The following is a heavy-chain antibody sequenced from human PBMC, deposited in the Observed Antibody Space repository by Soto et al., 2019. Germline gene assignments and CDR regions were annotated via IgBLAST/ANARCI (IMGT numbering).Heavy chain of an antibody. CDR2: IYSGGST. CDR3: ARDRVESGYPEYFQH. V-gene: IGHV3-53*01. Sequence: EVQLVESGGGLIQPGGSLRLSCAASGFTVSINYMSRVRRAPGKGLEWVSVIYSGGSTYYADSVKGRFTISRDNSKNTLYLQMNSLRAEDTAVYYCARDRVESGYPEYFQHWGQGTLVTVSS. D-gene: IGHD3-22*01. CDR1: GFTVSINY. J-gene: IGHJ1*01.